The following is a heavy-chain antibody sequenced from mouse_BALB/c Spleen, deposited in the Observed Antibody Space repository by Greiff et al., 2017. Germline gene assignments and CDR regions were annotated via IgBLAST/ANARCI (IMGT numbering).Heavy chain of an antibody. CDR2: IRNKANGYTT. CDR3: ARDIPTYYDNYDSLYAMDY. D-gene: IGHD2-10*01. Sequence: EVQVVESGGGLVQPGGSLRLSCATSGFTFTDYYMSWVRQPPGKALEWLGFIRNKANGYTTEYSASVKGRFTISRDNSKSILYLQMNTLRAEDSATYYCARDIPTYYDNYDSLYAMDYWGQGTSVTVSS. CDR1: GFTFTDYY. V-gene: IGHV7-3*02. J-gene: IGHJ4*01.